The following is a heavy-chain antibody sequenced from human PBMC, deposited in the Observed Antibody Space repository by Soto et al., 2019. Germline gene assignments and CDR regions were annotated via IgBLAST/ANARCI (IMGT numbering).Heavy chain of an antibody. CDR1: GFTFSSYS. CDR2: ISSSSSYI. Sequence: GGSLRLSCAASGFTFSSYSMNWVRQAPGKGLEWVSSISSSSSYIYYADSVKGRFTISRDNAKNSLYLQMNSLRAEDTAVYYCARDTLLVEPYYYYYGMDVWGQGTTVTVSS. CDR3: ARDTLLVEPYYYYYGMDV. D-gene: IGHD1-1*01. J-gene: IGHJ6*02. V-gene: IGHV3-21*01.